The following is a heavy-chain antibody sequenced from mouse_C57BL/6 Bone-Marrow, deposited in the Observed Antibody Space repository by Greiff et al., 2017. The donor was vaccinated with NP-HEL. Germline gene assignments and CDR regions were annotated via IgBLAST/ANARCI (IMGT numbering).Heavy chain of an antibody. CDR1: GYAFSSSW. D-gene: IGHD1-1*01. CDR3: ARGNYYGSGAY. J-gene: IGHJ3*01. CDR2: IYPGDGDT. V-gene: IGHV1-82*01. Sequence: VQLQQSGPELVKPGASVKISCKASGYAFSSSWMNWVKQRPGKGLEWIGRIYPGDGDTNYNGKFKGKATLTADKSSSTAYMQLSSLTSEDSAVYFCARGNYYGSGAYWGQGTLVTVSA.